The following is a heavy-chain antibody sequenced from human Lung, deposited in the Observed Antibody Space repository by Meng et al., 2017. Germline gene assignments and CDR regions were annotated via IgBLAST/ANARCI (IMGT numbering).Heavy chain of an antibody. CDR2: IFHSGST. Sequence: QGRLRGSGPGLVKPSGTLSLPCAVSGGSITSSTWWSWVRQTPGKGLEWFGEIFHSGSTNYNPPLESRVTISVDKSKNQFSLKVYSVTAADTATYYCARFDISSSGRGDYWGQGILVTVSS. CDR1: GGSITSSTW. CDR3: ARFDISSSGRGDY. J-gene: IGHJ4*02. D-gene: IGHD1-26*01. V-gene: IGHV4-4*02.